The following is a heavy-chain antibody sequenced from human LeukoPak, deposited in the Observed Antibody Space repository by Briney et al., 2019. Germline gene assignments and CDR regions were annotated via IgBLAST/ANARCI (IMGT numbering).Heavy chain of an antibody. CDR3: ARKKGSTSQYDI. Sequence: GASVKVSCKASGYTFTSYDINWVRQATGQGLEWMGWMNPNSGNTNYAQKLQGRVTMTTDTSTSTAYMELRSLRSDDTAVYYCARKKGSTSQYDIWGQGTMVTVSS. J-gene: IGHJ3*02. CDR1: GYTFTSYD. CDR2: MNPNSGNT. D-gene: IGHD2-2*01. V-gene: IGHV1-18*01.